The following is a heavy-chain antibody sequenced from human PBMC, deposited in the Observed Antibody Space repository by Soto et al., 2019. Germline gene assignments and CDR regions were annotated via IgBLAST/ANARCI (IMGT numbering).Heavy chain of an antibody. CDR1: GGTFSSYA. J-gene: IGHJ5*02. Sequence: QVQLVQSGAEVKKPGSSVKVSCKASGGTFSSYAISWVRQAPGQGLEWMGGIIPIFGTANYAQKFQGRVTITAAESTSTASMELSSLRSEDTAVYYCAGDGCISTSCYNWFDPGGQGTLVTVSS. V-gene: IGHV1-69*12. D-gene: IGHD2-2*01. CDR2: IIPIFGTA. CDR3: AGDGCISTSCYNWFDP.